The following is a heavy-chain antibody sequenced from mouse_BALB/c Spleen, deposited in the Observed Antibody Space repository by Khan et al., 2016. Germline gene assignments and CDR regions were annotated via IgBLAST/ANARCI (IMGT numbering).Heavy chain of an antibody. Sequence: QVRLQQAGAELVKAGASVKMSCKASGYTFTSYWMHWVKQRLGQGLEWFAETNPTNGRTYYNEMFTSKATLTVDKSSSTAYMLLSGPTFEDSAVYYCARIKKIVATYFDYWGQGTTLTVSS. V-gene: IGHV1S81*02. CDR2: TNPTNGRT. CDR3: ARIKKIVATYFDY. J-gene: IGHJ2*01. D-gene: IGHD1-1*01. CDR1: GYTFTSYW.